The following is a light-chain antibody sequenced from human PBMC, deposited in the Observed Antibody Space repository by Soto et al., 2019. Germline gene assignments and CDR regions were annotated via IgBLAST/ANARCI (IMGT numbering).Light chain of an antibody. CDR1: QNIRGW. J-gene: IGKJ4*01. Sequence: DIRMTQSPSTLSTSVGDIVTITCRASQNIRGWLAWYQQKPGKAPKLLIYDASTLESGVPSRFSGSGSGTDFTLAISSLQSEDFAVYYCQQYDNWPLTFGGGTKVDIK. CDR3: QQYDNWPLT. V-gene: IGKV1-5*01. CDR2: DAS.